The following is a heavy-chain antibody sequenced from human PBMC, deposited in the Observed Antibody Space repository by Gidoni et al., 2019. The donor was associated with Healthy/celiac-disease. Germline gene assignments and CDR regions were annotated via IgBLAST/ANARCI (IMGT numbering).Heavy chain of an antibody. Sequence: QLQLQESGPGLVTPSEALSLTCTVSGGSISRSSSYCGWIRQPPGKGLEWIGSIYYSGSTYYNPSLKSRVTISVDTSKNQFSLKLSSVTAADTAVYYCARQSDYYDTYGMDVWGQGTTVTVSS. J-gene: IGHJ6*02. D-gene: IGHD3-22*01. CDR2: IYYSGST. CDR3: ARQSDYYDTYGMDV. V-gene: IGHV4-39*01. CDR1: GGSISRSSSY.